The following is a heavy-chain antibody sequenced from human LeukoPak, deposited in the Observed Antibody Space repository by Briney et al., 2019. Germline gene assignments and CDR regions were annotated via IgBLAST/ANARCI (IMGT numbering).Heavy chain of an antibody. CDR1: GDSISTSTDY. CDR2: IYYSGNT. CDR3: ARQLYGDFVNWFDP. D-gene: IGHD4-17*01. V-gene: IGHV4-39*01. J-gene: IGHJ5*02. Sequence: SETLSLTCTVSGDSISTSTDYWGWIRQPPGTGLEWIGSIYYSGNTYYKPSLKSRVTMSVDTSKNQFSLKLSSVTAADTAVYYCARQLYGDFVNWFDPWGQGTLVTVSS.